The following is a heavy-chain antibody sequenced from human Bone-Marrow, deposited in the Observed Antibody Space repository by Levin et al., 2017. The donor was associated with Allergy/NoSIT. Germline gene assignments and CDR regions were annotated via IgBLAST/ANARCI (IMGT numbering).Heavy chain of an antibody. J-gene: IGHJ6*02. D-gene: IGHD2-21*02. Sequence: MASETLSLTCTVSGGSISSGGYYWSWIRQHPGKGLEWIGYIYYSGSTYYNPSLKSRVTISVDTSKNQFSLKLSSVTAADTAVYYCARDQVAYCGGDCYSSLYYYYYGMDVWGQGTTVTVSS. CDR3: ARDQVAYCGGDCYSSLYYYYYGMDV. CDR1: GGSISSGGYY. CDR2: IYYSGST. V-gene: IGHV4-31*03.